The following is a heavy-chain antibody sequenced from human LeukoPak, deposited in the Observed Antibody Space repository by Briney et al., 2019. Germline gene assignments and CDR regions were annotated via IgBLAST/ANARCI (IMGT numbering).Heavy chain of an antibody. J-gene: IGHJ1*01. CDR1: GGSISSYY. CDR3: ARQGVKYYDSSGYY. D-gene: IGHD3-22*01. Sequence: SETLSLTCTVSGGSISSYYWSWIRQPPGKGLEWIGSIYYSGSTYYNPSLKSRVTISVDTSKNQFSLKLSSVTAADTAVYYCARQGVKYYDSSGYYWGQGTLVTVSS. CDR2: IYYSGST. V-gene: IGHV4-59*05.